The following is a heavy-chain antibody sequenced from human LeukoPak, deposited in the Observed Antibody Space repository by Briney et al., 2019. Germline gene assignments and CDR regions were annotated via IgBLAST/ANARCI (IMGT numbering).Heavy chain of an antibody. J-gene: IGHJ4*02. V-gene: IGHV4-30-4*08. CDR3: ARAPYYYDSSTYYFDY. Sequence: PSETLSLTCTVSGGSISSGGYYWSWIRQHPGKGLEWIGYIYYSGSTYYNPSLKSRVTISVDTSKNQFSLKLSSVTAADTAVYYCARAPYYYDSSTYYFDYWGQGTLVTVSS. CDR2: IYYSGST. CDR1: GGSISSGGYY. D-gene: IGHD3-22*01.